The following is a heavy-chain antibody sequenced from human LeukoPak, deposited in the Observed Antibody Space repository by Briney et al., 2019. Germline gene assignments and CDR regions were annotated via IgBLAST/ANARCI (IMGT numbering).Heavy chain of an antibody. D-gene: IGHD3-16*01. CDR3: ARDPKGGYFDY. J-gene: IGHJ4*02. CDR1: GFTFSSYE. CDR2: ISSSGSTI. V-gene: IGHV3-48*03. Sequence: PGGSLRLSXAASGFTFSSYEMNWVRQAPGKGLEWVSYISSSGSTIYYADSVKGRFTISRDNAKNSLYLQMNSLRAEDTAVYYCARDPKGGYFDYWGQRTLVTVSS.